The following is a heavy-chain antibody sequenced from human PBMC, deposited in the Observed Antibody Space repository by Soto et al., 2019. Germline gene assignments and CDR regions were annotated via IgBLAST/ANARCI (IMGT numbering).Heavy chain of an antibody. CDR3: TRGRSMFANDDFEY. D-gene: IGHD2-8*01. Sequence: PGGSLRLSCAASGFAVSSYCMHGVRQSPGKGLEWVAAMSFDGNSKYFADSVKGRFKISRDTSKNTWSLEMESLGVEDSALYHCTRGRSMFANDDFEYWGQGTQVTVSS. CDR1: GFAVSSYC. CDR2: MSFDGNSK. J-gene: IGHJ4*02. V-gene: IGHV3-30-3*01.